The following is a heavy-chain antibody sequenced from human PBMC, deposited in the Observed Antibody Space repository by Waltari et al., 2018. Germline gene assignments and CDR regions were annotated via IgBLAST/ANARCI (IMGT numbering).Heavy chain of an antibody. Sequence: EVDLVQSGGGLVQPGRSLTLSCSGSGFPFRANGLSWFRPAPGKGLEWVGFIRPQAYIDPTKYAAPVRGRFHISRDDSESIAYLQMNSLKKEDTAVYYCAKSLDATTMTASDYWGQGTLVTVSS. CDR3: AKSLDATTMTASDY. CDR2: IRPQAYIDPT. J-gene: IGHJ4*02. V-gene: IGHV3-49*03. CDR1: GFPFRANG.